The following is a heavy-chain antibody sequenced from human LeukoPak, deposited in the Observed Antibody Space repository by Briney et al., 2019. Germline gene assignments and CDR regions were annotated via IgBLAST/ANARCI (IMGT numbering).Heavy chain of an antibody. CDR2: IYYSGST. CDR1: GGSISSYY. D-gene: IGHD2-21*01. CDR3: ARGSLVSNSATGP. Sequence: SETLSLTCTVSGGSISSYYWSWIRQPPGKGLEWIGYIYYSGSTNYNPSLKSRVTISVDTSKNQFSLKLSSVTAADTAVYYCARGSLVSNSATGPWGQGTLVTVSS. V-gene: IGHV4-59*01. J-gene: IGHJ5*02.